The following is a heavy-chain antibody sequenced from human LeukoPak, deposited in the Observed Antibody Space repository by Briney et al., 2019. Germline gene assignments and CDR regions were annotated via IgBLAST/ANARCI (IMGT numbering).Heavy chain of an antibody. CDR1: GFTVSSNY. Sequence: GGSLRLSCAASGFTVSSNYMSWVRQAPGKGLEWVSVIYSGGSTYSAGSVKGRFTISRDNAKNSLYLQMNSLRAEDTALYYCARVVLSRGERDYWGQGTLVTVSS. D-gene: IGHD5-24*01. CDR2: IYSGGST. V-gene: IGHV3-53*01. CDR3: ARVVLSRGERDY. J-gene: IGHJ4*02.